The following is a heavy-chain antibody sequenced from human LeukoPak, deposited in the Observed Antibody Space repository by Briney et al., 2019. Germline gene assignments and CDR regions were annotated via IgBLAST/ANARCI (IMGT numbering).Heavy chain of an antibody. Sequence: GGSLRLSCAASGFTFSSYAMHWVRQAPGKGLGWVAVISYDGSNKYYADSVKGRFTISRDNSKNTLYLQMNSLRAEDTAVYYCARERTRTSGRFKVGYYYYGMDVWGKGTTVTVSS. CDR2: ISYDGSNK. CDR3: ARERTRTSGRFKVGYYYYGMDV. J-gene: IGHJ6*04. D-gene: IGHD1-26*01. V-gene: IGHV3-30*04. CDR1: GFTFSSYA.